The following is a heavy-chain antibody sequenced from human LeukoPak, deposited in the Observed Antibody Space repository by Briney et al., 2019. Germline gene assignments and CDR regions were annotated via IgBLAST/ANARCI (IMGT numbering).Heavy chain of an antibody. CDR1: GYTFTGYY. CDR2: INPNSGGT. J-gene: IGHJ6*03. V-gene: IGHV1-2*02. Sequence: ASVKVSCKASGYTFTGYYMHWVRQAPGQGLEWMGWINPNSGGTNYAQKFQGRVTMTRDTSISTAYMELSRLRSDDTAVYYCARDSSTSGWGDYYCYYMDVWGKGTTVTISS. CDR3: ARDSSTSGWGDYYCYYMDV. D-gene: IGHD6-19*01.